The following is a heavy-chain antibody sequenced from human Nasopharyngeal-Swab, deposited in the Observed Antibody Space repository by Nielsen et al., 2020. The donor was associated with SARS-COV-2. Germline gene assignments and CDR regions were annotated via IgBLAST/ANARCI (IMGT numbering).Heavy chain of an antibody. CDR1: GGSVSSGSYY. CDR2: IYYSGST. J-gene: IGHJ2*01. CDR3: ARVRGSGSYGDGWYFDL. V-gene: IGHV4-61*01. D-gene: IGHD1-26*01. Sequence: GSLRLSCTVSGGSVSSGSYYWSWIRQPPGKGLEWIRYIYYSGSTNYNPSLKSRVTISVDTSKSQFSLKLSSVTAADTAVYYCARVRGSGSYGDGWYFDLWGRGTLVTVSS.